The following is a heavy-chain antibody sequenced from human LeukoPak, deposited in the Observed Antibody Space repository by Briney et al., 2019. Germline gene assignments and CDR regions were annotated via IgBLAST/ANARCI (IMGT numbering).Heavy chain of an antibody. CDR3: ASHIWSGYPNHFDY. Sequence: SVKVSCKASGGTFSSYAISWVRQAPGQGLEWMGGIIPIFGTANYAQKFQGRVTVTADESTSTAYMELSSLRSEDTAVYYCASHIWSGYPNHFDYWGQGTLVTVSS. J-gene: IGHJ4*02. V-gene: IGHV1-69*13. D-gene: IGHD3-3*02. CDR1: GGTFSSYA. CDR2: IIPIFGTA.